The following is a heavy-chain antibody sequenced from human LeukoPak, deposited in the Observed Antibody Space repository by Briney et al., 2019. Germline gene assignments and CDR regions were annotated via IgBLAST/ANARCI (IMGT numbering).Heavy chain of an antibody. Sequence: PGGSLRLSCAASGFTFSSYWMHWVRQAPGKGLVWVSRINSDGSSTNYADSVKGRFTISRDNAKNTLYLQMNSLRAEDTAVYYCARRAGGYSHPYDYWGQGTLVTVSS. J-gene: IGHJ4*02. D-gene: IGHD4-23*01. V-gene: IGHV3-74*01. CDR3: ARRAGGYSHPYDY. CDR1: GFTFSSYW. CDR2: INSDGSST.